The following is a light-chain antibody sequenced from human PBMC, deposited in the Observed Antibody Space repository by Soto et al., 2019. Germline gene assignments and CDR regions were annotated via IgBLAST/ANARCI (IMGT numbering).Light chain of an antibody. CDR3: QQSYSTPPT. J-gene: IGKJ1*01. Sequence: DFQITQSPSCRATSLSHGLSMTCQASQDISNYLNWYQQKPGKAPKLLIFAASSLQSGVPSRFSGSRSGTDFTLTISSLQPEDFATYYCQQSYSTPPTFGQGTKVDIK. CDR2: AAS. V-gene: IGKV1-39*01. CDR1: QDISNY.